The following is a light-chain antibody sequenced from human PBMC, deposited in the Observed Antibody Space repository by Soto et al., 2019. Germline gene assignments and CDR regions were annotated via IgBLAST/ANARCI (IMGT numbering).Light chain of an antibody. Sequence: EIVLTQSPATLSLSPGERATLSCRASQSVSNYLAWYQQKPGQAPRLLIYDASNRATGIPARFSGSGSGTDFTLPISSLEPEDFAIYYCQQRSSWPPSFTFGPGTKVDIK. CDR2: DAS. V-gene: IGKV3-11*01. CDR1: QSVSNY. J-gene: IGKJ3*01. CDR3: QQRSSWPPSFT.